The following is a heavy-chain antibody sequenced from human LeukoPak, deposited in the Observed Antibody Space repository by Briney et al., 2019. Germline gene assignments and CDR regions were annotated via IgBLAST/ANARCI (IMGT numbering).Heavy chain of an antibody. CDR3: ARQEARNYYYEGLDY. CDR1: GFSFSGYA. J-gene: IGHJ4*02. Sequence: GGSLRLSCVVSGFSFSGYAIHWVRQAPGKGLEWVALISYNGGRKDYADSVKGRFTIDRDNSKNTVYLQMNSLRPDDTAIYFCARQEARNYYYEGLDYWGQGNLVTVSS. CDR2: ISYNGGRK. V-gene: IGHV3-30*04. D-gene: IGHD3-22*01.